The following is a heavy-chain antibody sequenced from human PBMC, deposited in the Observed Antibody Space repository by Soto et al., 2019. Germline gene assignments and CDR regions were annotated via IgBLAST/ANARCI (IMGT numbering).Heavy chain of an antibody. V-gene: IGHV1-24*01. CDR2: FDPEEGEI. CDR1: GHSLTDLS. CDR3: ATTRTTYVYDFDS. Sequence: GASVKVSCKVAGHSLTDLSMHWVRQGPGRGLEWLGGFDPEEGEIIYAQNFQGRIRLTEDTSTDTAFMELNSLKSEDTAIYYCATTRTTYVYDFDSWGQGTLVTV. J-gene: IGHJ4*02. D-gene: IGHD3-16*01.